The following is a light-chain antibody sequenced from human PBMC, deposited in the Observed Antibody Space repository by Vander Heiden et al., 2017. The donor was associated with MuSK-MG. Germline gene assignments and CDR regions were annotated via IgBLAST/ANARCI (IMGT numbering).Light chain of an antibody. CDR3: HQSYGPPRT. CDR1: QYIRSS. J-gene: IGKJ1*01. CDR2: AAS. V-gene: IGKV1-39*01. Sequence: DIQLTQSPSSLSASVGDRVIITCRASQYIRSSLNWYQQKSGKAPNLLIYAASNGQNGVASRFSGNGAGTDVTLTITSRQPEDFATYYCHQSYGPPRTFGQGTKVEVK.